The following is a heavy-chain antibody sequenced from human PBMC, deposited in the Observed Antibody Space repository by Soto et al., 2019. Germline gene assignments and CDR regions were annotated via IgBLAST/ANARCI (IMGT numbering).Heavy chain of an antibody. D-gene: IGHD3-3*01. CDR3: ARDQMEQYYDFWSGYYTGSHGMDV. V-gene: IGHV4-30-4*01. CDR2: IYYSGST. Sequence: SETLSLTCTVSGGSISSGDYYWSWIRQPPGKGLEWIGYIYYSGSTYYNPSLKSRVTISVDTSKDQFSLKLSSVTAADTAVYYCARDQMEQYYDFWSGYYTGSHGMDVWGQGTTVTVSS. CDR1: GGSISSGDYY. J-gene: IGHJ6*02.